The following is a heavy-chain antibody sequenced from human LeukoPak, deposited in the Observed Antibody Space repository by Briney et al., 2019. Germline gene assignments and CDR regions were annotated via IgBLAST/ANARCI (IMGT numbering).Heavy chain of an antibody. J-gene: IGHJ5*02. D-gene: IGHD6-19*01. CDR3: ASSPWLSHRP. CDR1: GGSFRGYF. CDR2: INQSGST. Sequence: KTSETLSLTCAVYGGSFRGYFWSWIRQPPGKGLEWIGEINQSGSTDYNPSLKSRVTISVDTSNNQFSLKLSSVTAADTAIYYCASSPWLSHRPWGQGTLATVSS. V-gene: IGHV4-34*01.